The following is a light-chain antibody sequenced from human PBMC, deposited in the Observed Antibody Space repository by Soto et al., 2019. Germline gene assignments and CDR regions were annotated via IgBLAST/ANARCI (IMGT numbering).Light chain of an antibody. CDR3: QSYDTSLSAYV. CDR1: SSNIGAGYD. J-gene: IGLJ1*01. V-gene: IGLV1-40*01. Sequence: QSVLTQPPSVSGAPGQRVTISCAGTSSNIGAGYDIHWYQQFPGTAPKLLIYGSSNRPSGVPDRFSVSKSGTSASLAITGLQAEDEADYYCQSYDTSLSAYVFGTGTKVT. CDR2: GSS.